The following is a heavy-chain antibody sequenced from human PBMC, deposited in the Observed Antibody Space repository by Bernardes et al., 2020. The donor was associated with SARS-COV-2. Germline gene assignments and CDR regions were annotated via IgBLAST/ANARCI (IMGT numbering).Heavy chain of an antibody. CDR3: ARSHQSSSWYQVVLAIAEYCHH. CDR2: LNHSGST. CDR1: GGSFSGYY. D-gene: IGHD6-13*01. V-gene: IGHV4-34*01. Sequence: SETLSLTCAVYGGSFSGYYWSWIRQPPGKGLEWIGELNHSGSTNYNPSLKSRVTISVDTSKNQFSLKLSSVTAADTAVYYCARSHQSSSWYQVVLAIAEYCHHWGKGTLVTVSS. J-gene: IGHJ1*01.